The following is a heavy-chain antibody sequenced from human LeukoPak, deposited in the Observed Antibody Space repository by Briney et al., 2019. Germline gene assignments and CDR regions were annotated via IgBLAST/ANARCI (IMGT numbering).Heavy chain of an antibody. V-gene: IGHV4-59*12. J-gene: IGHJ3*02. D-gene: IGHD4-23*01. CDR2: VFYSGST. CDR1: GGSISNYY. Sequence: SETLSLTCTVSGGSISNYYWSWIRQPPGKGLEWIGYVFYSGSTNYNPSLRSRVTISVDTSKNQFSLKLSSVTAADTAVYYCARGRATVALRLYAFDIWGQGTMVTVSS. CDR3: ARGRATVALRLYAFDI.